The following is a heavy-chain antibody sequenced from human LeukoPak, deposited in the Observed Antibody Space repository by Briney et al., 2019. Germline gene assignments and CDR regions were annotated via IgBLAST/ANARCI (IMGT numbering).Heavy chain of an antibody. CDR1: GFTFSTFG. CDR2: ISSGSYI. D-gene: IGHD1-26*01. J-gene: IGHJ3*02. V-gene: IGHV3-21*04. CDR3: ARDVMGATEDAFDI. Sequence: PGGSLRLSFAASGFTFSTFGMIWVRQAPGKGLEWVSSISSGSYIYYADAVKARFTISRDNARNSLYLQMNSLRAEDTAVYYCARDVMGATEDAFDIWGQGTMVTVSS.